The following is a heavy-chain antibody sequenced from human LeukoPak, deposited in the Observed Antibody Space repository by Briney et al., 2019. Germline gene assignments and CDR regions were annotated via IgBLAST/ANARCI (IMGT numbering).Heavy chain of an antibody. J-gene: IGHJ6*03. CDR1: GYNFISHY. Sequence: ASVKVSCKSSGYNFISHYIHWVRQAPGQGLEWMGFIIPSRGSTNYAEKFQGRVTMTRDTSTNTVYMELRSLRSEDTAVYYCARDRTAQYYMDVWGKGTTVTISS. V-gene: IGHV1-46*01. CDR3: ARDRTAQYYMDV. D-gene: IGHD2-21*02. CDR2: IIPSRGST.